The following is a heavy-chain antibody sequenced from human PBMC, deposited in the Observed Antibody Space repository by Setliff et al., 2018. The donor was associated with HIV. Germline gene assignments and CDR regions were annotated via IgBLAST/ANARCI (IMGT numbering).Heavy chain of an antibody. Sequence: ASVKVSCKASGYTFTSYDISWVRQATGQGLEWMGWMNPRSGNTGYGQKFQGRVTMTRDTATTTAYMELNSLRAEDTAVYYCAKDLGSSWLYYFDYWGQGTLVTVSS. CDR1: GYTFTSYD. J-gene: IGHJ4*02. CDR2: MNPRSGNT. D-gene: IGHD6-13*01. V-gene: IGHV1-8*01. CDR3: AKDLGSSWLYYFDY.